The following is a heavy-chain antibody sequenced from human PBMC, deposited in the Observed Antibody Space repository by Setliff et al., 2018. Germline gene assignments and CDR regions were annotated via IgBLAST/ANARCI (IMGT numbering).Heavy chain of an antibody. CDR2: VSGYNGDT. Sequence: ASVKVSCKASGHTLSNYGISWVRQAPGQGLAWMGWVSGYNGDTKYAQKFQGRVTMTTDTSRSTAYMELRSLRSDDTAVYYCAITEVHLSGDRPFDYWGQGTLVTVSS. CDR3: AITEVHLSGDRPFDY. D-gene: IGHD7-27*01. CDR1: GHTLSNYG. J-gene: IGHJ4*02. V-gene: IGHV1-18*04.